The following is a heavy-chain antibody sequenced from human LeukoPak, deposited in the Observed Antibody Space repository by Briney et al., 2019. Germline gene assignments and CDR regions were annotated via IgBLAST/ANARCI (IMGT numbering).Heavy chain of an antibody. J-gene: IGHJ3*02. CDR1: GGSISSSNW. CDR2: IYHSGST. Sequence: SETLSLTCAVSGGSISSSNWWSWVRQPPGKGLEWIGEIYHSGSTNYNPSLKSRVTISVDKSKNQFSLKLSSVTAADTAVYYCARAPLGVSEARGGGAFDIWGQGTMVTVSS. V-gene: IGHV4-4*02. D-gene: IGHD3-16*01. CDR3: ARAPLGVSEARGGGAFDI.